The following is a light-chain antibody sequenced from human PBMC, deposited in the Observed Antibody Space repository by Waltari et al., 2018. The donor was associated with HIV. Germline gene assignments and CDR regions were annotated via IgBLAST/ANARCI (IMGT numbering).Light chain of an antibody. V-gene: IGLV2-23*02. J-gene: IGLJ1*01. CDR3: CSYATSSTSLYV. Sequence: QSALTQPASASGSPGQSITIPCIGTSSDVGNYNLVSWYQQHPGKAPKLMIYEVSKRPSGVSNRFSGSKSGNTASLTISGLQADDEADYYCCSYATSSTSLYVFGTGTKVTVL. CDR2: EVS. CDR1: SSDVGNYNL.